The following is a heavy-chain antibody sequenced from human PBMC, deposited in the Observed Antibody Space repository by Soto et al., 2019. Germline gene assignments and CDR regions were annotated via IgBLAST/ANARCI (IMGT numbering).Heavy chain of an antibody. CDR1: GYTVPGDY. D-gene: IGHD2-15*01. J-gene: IGHJ4*02. CDR2: INPNSGGT. CDR3: ASDLGGGSVHDY. V-gene: IGHV1-2*02. Sequence: GDSGRVASRPAGYTVPGDYILRVRQAPGKGLEWMGWINPNSGGTNYAQKFQGRVTMNRDTSISTAYMELSRLRSDDTAVYYCASDLGGGSVHDYWGQRT.